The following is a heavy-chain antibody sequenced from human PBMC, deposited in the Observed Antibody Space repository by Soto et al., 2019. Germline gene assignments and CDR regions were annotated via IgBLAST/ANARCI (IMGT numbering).Heavy chain of an antibody. CDR2: ISHSGST. D-gene: IGHD3-16*02. CDR1: GGSFSGYY. V-gene: IGHV4-34*01. J-gene: IGHJ5*02. CDR3: ARGYDYVWGSHRSSTRFDP. Sequence: QVQLQQWGAGPLKPSETLSLTCAVYGGSFSGYYWSWIRQPPGKGLEWIGEISHSGSTNYNPSLKSRVTISVDTSKNQFSLKLSSVTAADTAVYYCARGYDYVWGSHRSSTRFDPWGQGTLVTVSS.